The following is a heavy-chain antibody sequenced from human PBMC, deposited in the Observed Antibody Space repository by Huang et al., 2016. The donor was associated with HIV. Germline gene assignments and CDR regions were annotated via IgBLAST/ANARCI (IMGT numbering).Heavy chain of an antibody. CDR3: AREASWGCRGGSCYLDH. CDR1: EYTFTDYY. V-gene: IGHV1-2*02. CDR2: VNPNTDGI. Sequence: QVQLVQSGTEVKKPGASVKVSCKTSEYTFTDYYVHWVRQAPGQGLEWMGWVNPNTDGIKYAQKFQGRVTMTSDTSMSTAYMELTSLISDDTAVYYCAREASWGCRGGSCYLDHWGQGTLVTVSS. J-gene: IGHJ5*02. D-gene: IGHD2-15*01.